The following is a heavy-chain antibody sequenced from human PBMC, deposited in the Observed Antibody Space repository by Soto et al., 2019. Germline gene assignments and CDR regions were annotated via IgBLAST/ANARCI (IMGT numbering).Heavy chain of an antibody. V-gene: IGHV3-30-3*01. D-gene: IGHD4-4*01. J-gene: IGHJ6*02. CDR2: ISYDGDNE. CDR3: VKPPVITASYYYYDMDV. CDR1: GFTLSSYA. Sequence: GGSLRLSCAASGFTLSSYAMHWVRQAPGKGLEWVAVISYDGDNEYYADSVKGRFTISRDNSKNTVFLQMNSLRDEDTAVYYCVKPPVITASYYYYDMDVWGQGTTVTVSS.